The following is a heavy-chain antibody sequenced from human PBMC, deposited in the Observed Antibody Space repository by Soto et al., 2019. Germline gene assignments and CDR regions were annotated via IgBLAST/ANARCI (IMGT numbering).Heavy chain of an antibody. CDR2: IYWDDDK. Sequence: GLDLEWLALIYWDDDKRYSPSLKSRLTITKDTSKNQVVLTMTNMDPVDTATYYCAHRRYSGSYYWGQGTLVTVSS. V-gene: IGHV2-5*02. CDR3: AHRRYSGSYY. D-gene: IGHD1-26*01. J-gene: IGHJ4*02.